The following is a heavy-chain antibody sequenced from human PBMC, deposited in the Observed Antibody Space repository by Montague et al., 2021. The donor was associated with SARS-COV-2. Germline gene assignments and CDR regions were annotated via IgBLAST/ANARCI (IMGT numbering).Heavy chain of an antibody. Sequence: SRRLSCAASGFPFGSYTMNWVRQAPGKGLEWVSCISSSSSCIYYADSVKGRFTISRDNAKNSLFLQMNSLRVEDTAVYYCARDGWEHSYDSSGYGGDFDIWGQGIMVTVSS. CDR1: GFPFGSYT. D-gene: IGHD3-22*01. J-gene: IGHJ3*02. V-gene: IGHV3-21*01. CDR2: ISSSSSCI. CDR3: ARDGWEHSYDSSGYGGDFDI.